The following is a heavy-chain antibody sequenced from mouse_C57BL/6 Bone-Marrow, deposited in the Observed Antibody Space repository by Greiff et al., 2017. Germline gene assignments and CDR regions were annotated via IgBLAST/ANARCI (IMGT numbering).Heavy chain of an antibody. V-gene: IGHV1-64*01. CDR3: ARNYGNNFDY. Sequence: VQLQQSGAELVKPGASVKLSCKASGYTFTSYWMHWVKQRPGQGLEWIGMINPNSGSTNYNEKFKSKATLTVDKSSSTACMQLSSLTSEDSAVCYRARNYGNNFDYWGQVTTLTASS. CDR2: INPNSGST. D-gene: IGHD1-1*01. CDR1: GYTFTSYW. J-gene: IGHJ2*01.